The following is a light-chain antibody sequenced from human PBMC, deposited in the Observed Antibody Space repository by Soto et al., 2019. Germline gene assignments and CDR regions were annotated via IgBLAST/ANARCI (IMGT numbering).Light chain of an antibody. V-gene: IGKV3-20*01. CDR2: DAF. CDR1: QSVSRY. CDR3: QQYGSSGT. J-gene: IGKJ1*01. Sequence: EIVLTQSPVTLSLSPGERATLSCRASQSVSRYLAWYKQKPDQAPRLLIYDAFNRATGIPARFSGSGSGTDFTLTIRRLEPEDFAVHYCQQYGSSGTFGQGTKVDIK.